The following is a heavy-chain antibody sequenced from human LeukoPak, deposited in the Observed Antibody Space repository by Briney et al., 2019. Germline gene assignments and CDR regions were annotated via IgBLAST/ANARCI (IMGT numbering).Heavy chain of an antibody. Sequence: GGSLRHSCAASGFTVSSNYMSWVRQAPGKGLEWVSVIYSGGNTYYADSVTRRFTISRDNSKNTLFLQMNSLRAEDTAVYYCARVGEGAAKDWGQGTLVTVSS. J-gene: IGHJ4*02. CDR1: GFTVSSNY. CDR2: IYSGGNT. V-gene: IGHV3-53*01. D-gene: IGHD1-26*01. CDR3: ARVGEGAAKD.